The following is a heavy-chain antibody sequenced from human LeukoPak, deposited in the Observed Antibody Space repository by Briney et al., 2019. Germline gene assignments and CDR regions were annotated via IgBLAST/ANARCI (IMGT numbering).Heavy chain of an antibody. CDR2: ISYDGSNR. CDR1: GFTFSSYG. CDR3: AKAYGSGSYGYFDY. D-gene: IGHD3-10*01. J-gene: IGHJ4*02. Sequence: PGRSLRLSCAASGFTFSSYGMHWVRQAPGKGLEWVAVISYDGSNRYYADSVKGRFTISRDNSKNTLYLQMNSLRAEDTAVYYCAKAYGSGSYGYFDYWGQGTLVTVSS. V-gene: IGHV3-30*18.